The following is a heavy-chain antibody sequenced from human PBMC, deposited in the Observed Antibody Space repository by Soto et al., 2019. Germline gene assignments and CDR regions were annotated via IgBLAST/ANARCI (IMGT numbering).Heavy chain of an antibody. CDR2: INHSGST. Sequence: SETLSLTCAVYGGSFSGYYWSWIRQPPWKGLEWIGEINHSGSTNYNPSLKSRVTISVDTSKNQFSLKLSSVTAADTAVYYCARVRLMVYAILSPSFDYWGQGTLVTVSS. CDR3: ARVRLMVYAILSPSFDY. CDR1: GGSFSGYY. V-gene: IGHV4-34*01. J-gene: IGHJ4*02. D-gene: IGHD2-8*01.